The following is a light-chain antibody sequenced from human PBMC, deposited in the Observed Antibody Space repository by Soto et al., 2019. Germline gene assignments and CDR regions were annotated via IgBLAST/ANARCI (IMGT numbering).Light chain of an antibody. Sequence: DIQMTQSPSTLSASVRDRFTITCRASQTISSWLAWFQQRPGRAPKLLIYKASSLESGVPSRFSGSGSGTEFTLTISSLQPDDFATYYCQSRTFGQGTKV. J-gene: IGKJ1*01. V-gene: IGKV1-5*03. CDR3: QSRT. CDR1: QTISSW. CDR2: KAS.